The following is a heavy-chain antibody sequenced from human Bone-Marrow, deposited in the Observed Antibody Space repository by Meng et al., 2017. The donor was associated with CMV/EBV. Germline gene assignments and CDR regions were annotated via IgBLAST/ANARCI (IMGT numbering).Heavy chain of an antibody. Sequence: LSCAASGFTFSDYYMSWIRQAPGKGLEWVSYIGGTNGYIKYADPVKGRFTISRDNSKNSLYLQMNSLRADDTAVYYCARDFGNSFDYWGQGTLVTVSS. CDR3: ARDFGNSFDY. J-gene: IGHJ4*02. CDR2: IGGTNGYI. CDR1: GFTFSDYY. V-gene: IGHV3-11*06. D-gene: IGHD3-10*01.